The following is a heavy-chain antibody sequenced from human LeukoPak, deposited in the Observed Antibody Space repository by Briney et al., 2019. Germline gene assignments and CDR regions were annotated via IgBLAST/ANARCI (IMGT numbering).Heavy chain of an antibody. CDR2: ISAYNGNK. Sequence: ASVKVSCKASGYTFTSYGISWVRQAPGQGLEWMGWISAYNGNKNYAQKLQGRVTMTTDTSTSTAYMELRSLRSDDTAVYYRARDPRIAAAGTFNYWGQGTLVTVSS. J-gene: IGHJ4*02. V-gene: IGHV1-18*01. D-gene: IGHD6-13*01. CDR3: ARDPRIAAAGTFNY. CDR1: GYTFTSYG.